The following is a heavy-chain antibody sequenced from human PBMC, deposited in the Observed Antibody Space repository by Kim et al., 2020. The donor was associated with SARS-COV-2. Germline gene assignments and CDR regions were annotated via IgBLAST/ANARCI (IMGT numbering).Heavy chain of an antibody. CDR3: ASGPSYSSFDY. V-gene: IGHV1-69*01. J-gene: IGHJ4*02. CDR2: TA. D-gene: IGHD6-19*01. Sequence: TAAHAQKFQGRVTITANEATLTAYMELRSLRSEDTAVYYCASGPSYSSFDYWGQGTLVTVSS.